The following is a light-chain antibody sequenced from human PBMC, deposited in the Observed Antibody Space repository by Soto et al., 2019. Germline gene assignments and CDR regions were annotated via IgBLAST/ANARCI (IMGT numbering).Light chain of an antibody. J-gene: IGKJ1*01. CDR1: QSISSW. Sequence: DITMTQSPSTLSASVGDRVTITCRASQSISSWLAWYQQKPGKAPKILIYKTSSLESGVPSRFSGSGSGTEFTLTISSLQPDDFATYYCQQYNGYRWTFGQGTKVDIK. CDR3: QQYNGYRWT. CDR2: KTS. V-gene: IGKV1-5*03.